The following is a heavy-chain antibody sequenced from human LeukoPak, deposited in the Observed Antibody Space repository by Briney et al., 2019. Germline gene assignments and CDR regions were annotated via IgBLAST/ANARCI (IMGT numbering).Heavy chain of an antibody. J-gene: IGHJ4*02. Sequence: GGSLRLSRAASGFTLDSYTMVWVRQAPGSGLEWVSAITGSGGDSYHADSVKGRFTVSRDNSKNTLFLQINSLRVEDTALYYCARGVSGWPYYLDFWGQGTLVTVSS. CDR2: ITGSGGDS. D-gene: IGHD6-25*01. CDR1: GFTLDSYT. V-gene: IGHV3-23*01. CDR3: ARGVSGWPYYLDF.